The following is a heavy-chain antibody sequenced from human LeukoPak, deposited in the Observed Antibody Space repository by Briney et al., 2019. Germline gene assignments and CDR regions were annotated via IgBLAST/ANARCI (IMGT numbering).Heavy chain of an antibody. J-gene: IGHJ4*02. CDR1: GYSFTSYW. V-gene: IGHV5-10-1*01. CDR3: ASGGSRVQDY. Sequence: GESLKISCKGSGYSFTSYWISWVRQMPGKGLEWMGRIDPSDSYTNYSPSFQGLVTISADKSISTAYLQWSSLKASDTAMYYCASGGSRVQDYWGQGTLVTVSS. D-gene: IGHD3-10*01. CDR2: IDPSDSYT.